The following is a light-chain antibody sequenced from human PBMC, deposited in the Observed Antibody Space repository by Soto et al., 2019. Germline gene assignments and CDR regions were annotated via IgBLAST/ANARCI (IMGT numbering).Light chain of an antibody. CDR1: SSDVGGYEY. CDR3: SSYTTANTYV. J-gene: IGLJ1*01. CDR2: EVS. V-gene: IGLV2-14*01. Sequence: QSVLTQPASVSGSPGQSITISCTGTSSDVGGYEYVSWYQHHPGKAPKLMIYEVSNRPSGVSHRFSGSKSGNTASLTISGLQDEDEADYYCSSYTTANTYVFGTGTKLTVL.